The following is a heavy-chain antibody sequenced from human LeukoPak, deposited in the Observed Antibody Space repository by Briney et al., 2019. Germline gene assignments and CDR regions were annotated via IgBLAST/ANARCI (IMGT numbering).Heavy chain of an antibody. CDR1: GFTFPMHN. CDR3: AREWVGQIGTGDYYFDY. V-gene: IGHV1-69*13. CDR2: IIPIFGTA. Sequence: GASVKVSCMASGFTFPMHNFTWVRQAPGQGLEWVGGIIPIFGTANYAQKFQRRVTITADESTSTAYMELSSLRSEDTAVYYCAREWVGQIGTGDYYFDYWGQGTLVTVSS. D-gene: IGHD3-16*01. J-gene: IGHJ4*02.